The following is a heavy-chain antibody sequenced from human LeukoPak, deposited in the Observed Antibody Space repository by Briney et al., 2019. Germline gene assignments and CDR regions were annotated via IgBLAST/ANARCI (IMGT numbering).Heavy chain of an antibody. CDR3: ARTAARRFDY. CDR1: GYSLTEFS. CDR2: FDPEDGET. J-gene: IGHJ4*02. Sequence: ASVKASCKVSGYSLTEFSMHWVRQAPGTRLEWMGGFDPEDGETVYAQKFQGRVTMTEDTSTDTAYMELSSLRSEDTAVYYCARTAARRFDYWGQGTLVTVSS. V-gene: IGHV1-24*01. D-gene: IGHD6-6*01.